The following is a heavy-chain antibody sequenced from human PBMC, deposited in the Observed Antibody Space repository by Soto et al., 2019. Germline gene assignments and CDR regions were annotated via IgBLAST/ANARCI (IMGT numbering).Heavy chain of an antibody. CDR2: IYWNDDK. Sequence: SGPTLVNPTQTLTLTCTFSGFSLSTSGMGVGWIRQPPGKALEWLALIYWNDDKRYSPSLKRRLTITKDTSKSQVVLTITNMDPVDTGTYYCAHTKVTASYYYYYGLDVWGQGTTGTVS. V-gene: IGHV2-5*01. CDR3: AHTKVTASYYYYYGLDV. D-gene: IGHD2-21*02. CDR1: GFSLSTSGMG. J-gene: IGHJ6*02.